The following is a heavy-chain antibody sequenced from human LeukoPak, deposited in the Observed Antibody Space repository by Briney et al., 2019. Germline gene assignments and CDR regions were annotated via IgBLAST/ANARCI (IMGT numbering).Heavy chain of an antibody. V-gene: IGHV4-39*01. D-gene: IGHD3-10*01. CDR3: AIQGEVYGSGSYYAYFDY. Sequence: PSETLSLTCTVSGGSISSSSYYWGWIRQPPGKGLEWIGSIYYSGSTYYNPSLKSRVTISVDTSKNQFSLKLSSVTAADTAVYYCAIQGEVYGSGSYYAYFDYWGQGTLVTVSS. CDR2: IYYSGST. CDR1: GGSISSSSYY. J-gene: IGHJ4*02.